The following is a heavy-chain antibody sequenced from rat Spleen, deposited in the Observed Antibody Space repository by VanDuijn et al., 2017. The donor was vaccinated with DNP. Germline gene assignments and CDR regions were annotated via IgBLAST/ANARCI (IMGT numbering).Heavy chain of an antibody. D-gene: IGHD1-2*01. CDR2: ISATGGST. CDR1: GFTFSYYG. Sequence: EVQLVESGGGVVQPGRYLKLSCAASGFTFSYYGMAWVRQAPKKGLEWVASISATGGSTSYRDSVKGRFTISRDNAKSNLYLQMDSLRSDDTATYYCATAIGDYWGQGVMVTVSS. V-gene: IGHV5-19*01. J-gene: IGHJ2*01. CDR3: ATAIGDY.